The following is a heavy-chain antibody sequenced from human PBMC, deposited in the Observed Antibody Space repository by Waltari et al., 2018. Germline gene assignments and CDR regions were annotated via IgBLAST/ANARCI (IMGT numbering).Heavy chain of an antibody. J-gene: IGHJ4*02. CDR2: NSRSSSYT. Sequence: EVQLVESGGGLVKPGVSLRLSCAASGFTFSRDRMDWVREASGKGLEWVSANSRSSSYTYYADAWKGRFTMSRDNAKNSLNPQKNSLRAEDTAVYYCSRQNYWGQGTLVTVSS. CDR3: SRQNY. V-gene: IGHV3-21*01. CDR1: GFTFSRDR.